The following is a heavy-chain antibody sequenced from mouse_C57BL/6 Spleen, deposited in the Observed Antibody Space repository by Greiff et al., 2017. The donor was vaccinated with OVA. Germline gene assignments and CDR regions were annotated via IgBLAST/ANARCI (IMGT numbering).Heavy chain of an antibody. J-gene: IGHJ4*01. Sequence: VQLQQPGAELVKPGASVKMSCKASGYTFTSYWITWVKQRPGQSLEWIGDIYPGSGSTNYNEKFKSKATLTVDTSSSTAYMQLSSLTSEDSAVYYCARKASSGYVDYAMDYWGQGTSVTVSS. V-gene: IGHV1-55*01. CDR2: IYPGSGST. CDR1: GYTFTSYW. CDR3: ARKASSGYVDYAMDY. D-gene: IGHD3-2*02.